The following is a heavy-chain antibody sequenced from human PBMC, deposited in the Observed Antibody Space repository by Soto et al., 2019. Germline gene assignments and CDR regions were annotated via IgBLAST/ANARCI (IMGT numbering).Heavy chain of an antibody. CDR3: ARDPSSFLGRVYGMDV. Sequence: QVQHVQSGAEVKKPGDSVKVSCKASGYSFTGHYMHGVRRAPGQGLEWMGWVNLNTGGTDYAQEFQGRVTMTTATSIRTVYLEVTRLKFDDTAMYYCARDPSSFLGRVYGMDVWGQGTAVTVSS. V-gene: IGHV1-2*02. CDR2: VNLNTGGT. CDR1: GYSFTGHY. J-gene: IGHJ6*02.